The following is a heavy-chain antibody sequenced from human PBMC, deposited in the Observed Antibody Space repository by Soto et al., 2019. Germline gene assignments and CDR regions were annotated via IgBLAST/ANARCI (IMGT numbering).Heavy chain of an antibody. CDR3: AHVYGGYDNLDY. CDR1: GFSLSTSGVG. J-gene: IGHJ4*02. V-gene: IGHV2-5*02. Sequence: QITLKESGATLVKPTQTLTLTCTFSGFSLSTSGVGVGWIRQPPGKALEWLALIYWDDDKRYSPSLKNRLTITKDTSKNQVVLTMTTMDPVDTATYYCAHVYGGYDNLDYWGQGTLVTVSS. D-gene: IGHD5-12*01. CDR2: IYWDDDK.